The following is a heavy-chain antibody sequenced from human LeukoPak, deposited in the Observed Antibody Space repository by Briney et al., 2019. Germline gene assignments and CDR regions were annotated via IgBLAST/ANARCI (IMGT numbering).Heavy chain of an antibody. V-gene: IGHV7-4-1*02. Sequence: ASVKVSCKASGYTFTSYAMNWVRQAPGQGLEWMGWINTNTGNPTYAQGFTGRFVFSLDTSVSTAYLQISSLKAEDTAVYYCARAGPVLRYFDWLSENYYYYYMDVWGKGTTVTVSS. J-gene: IGHJ6*03. CDR1: GYTFTSYA. D-gene: IGHD3-9*01. CDR2: INTNTGNP. CDR3: ARAGPVLRYFDWLSENYYYYYMDV.